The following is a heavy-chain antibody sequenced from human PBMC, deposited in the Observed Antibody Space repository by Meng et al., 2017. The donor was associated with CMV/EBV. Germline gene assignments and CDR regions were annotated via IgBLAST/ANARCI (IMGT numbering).Heavy chain of an antibody. J-gene: IGHJ4*02. V-gene: IGHV3-73*01. CDR3: ARGVRTIQAAEYDY. D-gene: IGHD2-15*01. Sequence: GESLKISCAASGFTFSGSAMHWVRQASGKGLEWVGRIRSKANSYATAYAASVKGRFTISRDNSKNTLYLQMNSLRAEDTAVYYCARGVRTIQAAEYDYWGQGTLVTVSS. CDR2: IRSKANSYAT. CDR1: GFTFSGSA.